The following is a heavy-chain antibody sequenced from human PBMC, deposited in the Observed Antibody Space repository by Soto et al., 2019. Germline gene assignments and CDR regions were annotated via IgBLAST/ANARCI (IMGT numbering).Heavy chain of an antibody. CDR2: VYYSGTT. Sequence: SETLSLTCTVSGDSISSYYWAWVRQPPGKGLEWIGSVYYSGTTYYNPSLKSRVTISEDTSKNQFSLRLSSVTAADTAVFYCARLIHCKTTSCYFDYWGPGTLVTVSS. D-gene: IGHD2-2*01. CDR3: ARLIHCKTTSCYFDY. CDR1: GDSISSYY. J-gene: IGHJ4*02. V-gene: IGHV4-39*01.